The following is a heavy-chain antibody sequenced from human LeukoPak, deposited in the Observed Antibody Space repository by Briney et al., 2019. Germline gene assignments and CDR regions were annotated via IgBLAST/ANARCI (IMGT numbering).Heavy chain of an antibody. CDR3: ARLPRITVFGVVIQGALDV. J-gene: IGHJ3*01. V-gene: IGHV4-59*08. D-gene: IGHD3-3*01. Sequence: SETLSLTCTVSGGSISSYYWSWIRQPPGKGLEWIGYIYYSGSTNYNPSLKSRVTLFVDTSKNQFSLRLSSVTATDTAVYYCARLPRITVFGVVIQGALDVWGQGTMVTVSS. CDR1: GGSISSYY. CDR2: IYYSGST.